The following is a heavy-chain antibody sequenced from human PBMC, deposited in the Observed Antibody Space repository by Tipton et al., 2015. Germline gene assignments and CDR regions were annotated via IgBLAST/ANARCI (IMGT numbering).Heavy chain of an antibody. CDR2: IYSDGRT. J-gene: IGHJ4*02. D-gene: IGHD4-23*01. Sequence: SLRLSCAASGFTVSNNYMSWVRQDPGTGREWVSVIYSDGRTNYADSLKSPFTISRDNSKNTLYLHLNSLRAGDTTLLYCARGWPCFGGNSRPFDSSGQRPLLSVSS. CDR1: GFTVSNNY. CDR3: ARGWPCFGGNSRPFDS. V-gene: IGHV3-53*01.